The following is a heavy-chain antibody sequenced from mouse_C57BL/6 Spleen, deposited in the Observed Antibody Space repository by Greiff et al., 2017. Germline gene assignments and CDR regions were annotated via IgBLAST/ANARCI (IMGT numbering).Heavy chain of an antibody. CDR3: AREEGIYYGNYGFAY. V-gene: IGHV1-19*01. CDR2: INPYNGGT. J-gene: IGHJ3*01. CDR1: GYTFTDYY. Sequence: EVQLQQSGPVLVKPGASVKMSCKASGYTFTDYYMNWVKQSHGKSLEWIGVINPYNGGTSYNQKIKGKATLTVDRSSSTAYLALNSLTSEDSAVYYCAREEGIYYGNYGFAYGGQGTLVTVSA. D-gene: IGHD2-1*01.